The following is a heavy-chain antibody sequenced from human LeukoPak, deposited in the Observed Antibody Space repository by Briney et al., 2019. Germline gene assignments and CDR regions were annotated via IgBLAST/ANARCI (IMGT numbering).Heavy chain of an antibody. J-gene: IGHJ4*02. Sequence: GGSLRLSCAASGFTFSSYSMNWVRQAPGKGLEWVSSISSSSSYIYHADSVKGRFTISRDNAKNSLYLQMNSLRAEDTAVYYCARDYRAVPIDYWGQGTLVTVSS. CDR3: ARDYRAVPIDY. CDR1: GFTFSSYS. CDR2: ISSSSSYI. D-gene: IGHD6-19*01. V-gene: IGHV3-21*01.